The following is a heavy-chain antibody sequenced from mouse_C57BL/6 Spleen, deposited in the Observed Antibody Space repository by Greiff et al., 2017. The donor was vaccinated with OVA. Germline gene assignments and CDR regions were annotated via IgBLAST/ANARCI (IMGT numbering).Heavy chain of an antibody. CDR1: GYAFSSYW. D-gene: IGHD3-1*01. CDR2: IYPGDGDT. J-gene: IGHJ3*01. Sequence: VKLMESGAELVKPGASVKISCKASGYAFSSYWMNWVKQRPGKGLEWIGQIYPGDGDTNYNGKFKGKATLTADKSSSTAYMQLSSLTSEDSAVYFCARGATDTWFAYWGQGTLVTVSA. V-gene: IGHV1-80*01. CDR3: ARGATDTWFAY.